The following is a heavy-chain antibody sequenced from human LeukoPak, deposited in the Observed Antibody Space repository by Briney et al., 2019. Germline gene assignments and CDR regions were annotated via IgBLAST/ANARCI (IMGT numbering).Heavy chain of an antibody. CDR1: GGSISSYY. V-gene: IGHV4-59*01. D-gene: IGHD3-10*01. J-gene: IGHJ4*02. CDR3: ARTWFGELPFDY. Sequence: PSETLSLTCTVSGGSISSYYWSWIRQPPGKGLEWIGYIYYSGSTNYNPSLKGRVTISVDTSKNQFSLKLSSVTAADTAVYYCARTWFGELPFDYWGQGTLVTVSS. CDR2: IYYSGST.